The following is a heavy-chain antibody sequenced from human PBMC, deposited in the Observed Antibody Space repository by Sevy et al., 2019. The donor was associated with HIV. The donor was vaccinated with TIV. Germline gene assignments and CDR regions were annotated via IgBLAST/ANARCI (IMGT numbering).Heavy chain of an antibody. CDR1: GFTFSSYE. CDR3: ARDLPPSATTVAHFDY. Sequence: GGSLRLSCAASGFTFSSYEMNWVRQAPGKGLEWVSYIRNSGTTISYSDSVRGRFSISRDNARNSLYLQMNSLRAEDTAVYYCARDLPPSATTVAHFDYWGQRTLVTVSS. D-gene: IGHD4-17*01. J-gene: IGHJ4*02. V-gene: IGHV3-48*03. CDR2: IRNSGTTI.